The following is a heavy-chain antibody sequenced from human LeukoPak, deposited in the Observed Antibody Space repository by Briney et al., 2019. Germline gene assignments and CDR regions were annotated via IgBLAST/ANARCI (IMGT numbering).Heavy chain of an antibody. CDR3: ARVRYYDFWSGYFSPQNYYYYYMDV. D-gene: IGHD3-3*01. CDR2: ISTYNGNT. J-gene: IGHJ6*03. V-gene: IGHV1-18*01. CDR1: GYTFTSHG. Sequence: ASVKVSCKASGYTFTSHGISWVRQAPGQGLEWMGWISTYNGNTNYAQKLQGRVSMTTDTSTSTAYMDLRSLRSDDTAVYYCARVRYYDFWSGYFSPQNYYYYYMDVWGKGTTVTVSS.